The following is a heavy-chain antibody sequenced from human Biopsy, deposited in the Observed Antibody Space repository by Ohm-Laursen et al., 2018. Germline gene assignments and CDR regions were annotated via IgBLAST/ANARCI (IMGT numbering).Heavy chain of an antibody. J-gene: IGHJ3*02. Sequence: SQTLSLTCAVSGGSISSYYWGWIRQPPGKGLEWIGRIYPGGGTIYNPSLKNRVTMSVDTSKNHFSLNLNSVTAADTAVYYCASIVLGPTNDAFDIWGQGTMVTVSS. D-gene: IGHD1-26*01. CDR3: ASIVLGPTNDAFDI. CDR1: GGSISSYY. V-gene: IGHV4-4*07. CDR2: IYPGGGT.